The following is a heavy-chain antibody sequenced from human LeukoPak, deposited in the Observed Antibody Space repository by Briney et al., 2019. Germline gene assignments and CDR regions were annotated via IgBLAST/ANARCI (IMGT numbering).Heavy chain of an antibody. D-gene: IGHD4-23*01. V-gene: IGHV3-21*04. J-gene: IGHJ3*02. CDR3: ATPDYGGKGRDAFDI. Sequence: GGSLRLSCAASGFTFSSYSMNWVRQAPGKGLEWVSSISSSSSYIYYADSVKGRFTISRDNAKNSLYLQMNSLRAEDTAVFYCATPDYGGKGRDAFDIWGQGTLVTVSS. CDR2: ISSSSSYI. CDR1: GFTFSSYS.